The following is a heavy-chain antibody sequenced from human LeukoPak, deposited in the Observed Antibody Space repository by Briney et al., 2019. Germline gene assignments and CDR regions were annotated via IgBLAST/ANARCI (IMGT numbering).Heavy chain of an antibody. CDR2: IYSGGST. Sequence: GGSLRLSCAASGFTVSSNYMSWVRQAPGKGLEWVSVIYSGGSTYYADSVKGRFTISRDNSKNTLYLQMNSLRAEDTAVYYCARGYSSGWYGCPLDYWGHGTLVTVSS. J-gene: IGHJ4*01. CDR1: GFTVSSNY. V-gene: IGHV3-53*01. D-gene: IGHD6-19*01. CDR3: ARGYSSGWYGCPLDY.